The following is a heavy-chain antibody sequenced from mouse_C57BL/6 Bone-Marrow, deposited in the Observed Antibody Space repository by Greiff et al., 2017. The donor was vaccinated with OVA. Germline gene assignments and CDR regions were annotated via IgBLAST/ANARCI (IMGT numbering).Heavy chain of an antibody. CDR2: IDPSDSYT. CDR1: GYTFTSYW. CDR3: AEGVYYDYGGLAY. V-gene: IGHV1-50*01. J-gene: IGHJ3*01. D-gene: IGHD2-4*01. Sequence: QVQLQQPGAELVKPGASVKLSCKASGYTFTSYWMQWVKQRPGQGLEWIGEIDPSDSYTNYNQKFKGKATLTVDTSSSTAYMQLSSLTSEDSAVYYCAEGVYYDYGGLAYWGQGTLVTVSA.